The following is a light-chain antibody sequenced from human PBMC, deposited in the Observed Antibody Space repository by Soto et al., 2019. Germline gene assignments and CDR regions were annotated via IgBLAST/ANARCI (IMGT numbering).Light chain of an antibody. Sequence: QSALTQPHSASGSPGQSVTISCTGGSSDIGGYNYVSWYQQRPGKVPRLIIYEVTKRPAGVPDRFSGSKSGNTASLAVSGLQADDDADSYFCAYAGSNNYYLFGPGTKLTVL. CDR3: CAYAGSNNYYL. CDR2: EVT. CDR1: SSDIGGYNY. J-gene: IGLJ1*01. V-gene: IGLV2-8*01.